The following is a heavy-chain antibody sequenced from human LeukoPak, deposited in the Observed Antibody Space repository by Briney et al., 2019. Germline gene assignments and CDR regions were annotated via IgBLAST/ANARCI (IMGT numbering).Heavy chain of an antibody. CDR3: ARSIAAAGIFDY. V-gene: IGHV3-21*01. D-gene: IGHD6-13*01. J-gene: IGHJ4*02. CDR2: ISSSSSYI. CDR1: GFTFSSYG. Sequence: GSLRLSCAASGFTFSSYGMNWVRQAPGKGLEWVSSISSSSSYIYYADSVKGRFTISRDNAKNSLYLQMNSLRAEDTAVYYCARSIAAAGIFDYWGQGTLVTVSS.